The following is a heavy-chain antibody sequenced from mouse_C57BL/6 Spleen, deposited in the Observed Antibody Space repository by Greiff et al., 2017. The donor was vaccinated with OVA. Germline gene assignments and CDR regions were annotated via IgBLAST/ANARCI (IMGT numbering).Heavy chain of an antibody. D-gene: IGHD2-1*01. V-gene: IGHV1-64*01. CDR2: IPPNSGST. Sequence: QVQLQPPGAELVKPGASVKLSCKASGYTFTSYWMHWVKQRPGPGLEWIGMIPPNSGSTNYNEKFKSKATLTVDKSSSTAYMQLSSRTSEDSAVYYWARRGGGNYALFAYWGQGTLLTVSA. J-gene: IGHJ3*01. CDR3: ARRGGGNYALFAY. CDR1: GYTFTSYW.